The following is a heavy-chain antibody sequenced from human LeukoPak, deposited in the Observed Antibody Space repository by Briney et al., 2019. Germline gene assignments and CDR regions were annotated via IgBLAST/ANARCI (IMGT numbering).Heavy chain of an antibody. CDR2: IYYSGST. Sequence: SETLSLTCTVSGGSISSYYWSWIRQPPGKGLEGIGYIYYSGSTNYNPSLTSRVTISVDTSKTQFSLKLSSVTAADTAVYYCARAVGWFGALDYWGQGTLVTVSS. V-gene: IGHV4-59*01. J-gene: IGHJ4*02. D-gene: IGHD3-10*01. CDR1: GGSISSYY. CDR3: ARAVGWFGALDY.